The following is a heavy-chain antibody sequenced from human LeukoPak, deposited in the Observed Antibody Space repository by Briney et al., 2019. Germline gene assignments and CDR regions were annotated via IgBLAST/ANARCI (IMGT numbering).Heavy chain of an antibody. CDR1: GFTFSSYC. Sequence: GGSLRLSCAASGFTFSSYCMNWVRQAPGKGLEWVSYISSSSNTIYYADSVKGRFTISRDNAKNSLYLQMNSLRDEDTALYYCVTDTSMGGLFDYWGQGTLVTVSS. D-gene: IGHD5-18*01. V-gene: IGHV3-48*02. CDR2: ISSSSNTI. CDR3: VTDTSMGGLFDY. J-gene: IGHJ4*02.